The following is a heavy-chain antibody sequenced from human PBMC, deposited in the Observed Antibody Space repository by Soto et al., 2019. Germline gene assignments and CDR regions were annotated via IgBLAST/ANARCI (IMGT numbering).Heavy chain of an antibody. CDR3: AGKPNALSYFDY. J-gene: IGHJ4*02. CDR1: GGSFSGYY. CDR2: INHSGST. V-gene: IGHV4-34*01. Sequence: PSETLSLTCAVYGGSFSGYYWTWIRQPPGTGLEWIGEINHSGSTNYNPSLKSRVTISVDTSKNQFSLKLTSVTAADTAVHFCAGKPNALSYFDYWGQGALVTV. D-gene: IGHD2-8*01.